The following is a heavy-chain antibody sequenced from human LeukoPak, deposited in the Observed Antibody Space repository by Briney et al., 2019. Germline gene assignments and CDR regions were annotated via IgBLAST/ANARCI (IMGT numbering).Heavy chain of an antibody. CDR2: ISGSGGST. CDR3: AKDIGQTPDVLRFLEWLPEPRGFDP. D-gene: IGHD3-3*01. J-gene: IGHJ5*02. Sequence: PGGSLRLSCAASGFTFSSYAMSWVRQAPGKGLEWVSAISGSGGSTYYADSVKGRFTISRDNSRNTLYLQMNSLRAEDTAVYYCAKDIGQTPDVLRFLEWLPEPRGFDPWGQGTLVTVSS. V-gene: IGHV3-23*01. CDR1: GFTFSSYA.